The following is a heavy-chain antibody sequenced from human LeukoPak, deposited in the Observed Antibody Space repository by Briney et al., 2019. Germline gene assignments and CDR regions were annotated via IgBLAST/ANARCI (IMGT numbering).Heavy chain of an antibody. D-gene: IGHD5-24*01. CDR3: ARETPRRGETRDGYR. CDR2: IKEDGSET. Sequence: GGSLRLPCAASGFTFSSYAMSWVRQVPGKGLECLANIKEDGSETYYADSVKGRFTISRDNPKNLLFLQINSLRVEDTAVYYCARETPRRGETRDGYRWGQGTVVTVSS. V-gene: IGHV3-7*01. J-gene: IGHJ4*02. CDR1: GFTFSSYA.